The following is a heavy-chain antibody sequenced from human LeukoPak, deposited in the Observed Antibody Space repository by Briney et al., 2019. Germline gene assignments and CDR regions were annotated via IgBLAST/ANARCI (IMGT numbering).Heavy chain of an antibody. CDR3: ARTKTEDAFDI. CDR1: GGSISSYY. V-gene: IGHV4-59*01. D-gene: IGHD2-8*01. Sequence: SETLSLTCTVSGGSISSYYWSWIRQPPGKGLEWIGYIYYSGGTNYNPSLKSRVTISVDTSKNQFSLKLSSVTAADTAVYYCARTKTEDAFDIWGQGTMVTVSS. CDR2: IYYSGGT. J-gene: IGHJ3*02.